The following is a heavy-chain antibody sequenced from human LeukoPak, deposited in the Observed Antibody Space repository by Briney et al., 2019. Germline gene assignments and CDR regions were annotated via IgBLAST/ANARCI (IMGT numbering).Heavy chain of an antibody. CDR1: GYTFTSYG. D-gene: IGHD5-18*01. V-gene: IGHV1-18*01. J-gene: IGHJ4*02. CDR2: ISAYNGNT. CDR3: ARYSYGYGARSFDY. Sequence: ASVKVSCKASGYTFTSYGISWVRQAPGQGLEWMGWISAYNGNTNYAQKLRGRVTMTTDTSTSTAYMELRSLRSDDTAVYYCARYSYGYGARSFDYWGQGTLVTVSS.